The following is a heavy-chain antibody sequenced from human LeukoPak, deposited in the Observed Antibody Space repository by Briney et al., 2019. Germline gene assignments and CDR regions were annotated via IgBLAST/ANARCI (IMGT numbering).Heavy chain of an antibody. D-gene: IGHD4-23*01. Sequence: GGSLRLSCAASGFTVSSNYMSWVRQAPGKGLEWVSVIYSGGSTYYADSVKGRFTISRDNSKNTLYLQMNSLRAEDTAVYYCARVKDYGGNSVGFDYWGQGTLVTVSS. J-gene: IGHJ4*02. CDR1: GFTVSSNY. V-gene: IGHV3-53*01. CDR3: ARVKDYGGNSVGFDY. CDR2: IYSGGST.